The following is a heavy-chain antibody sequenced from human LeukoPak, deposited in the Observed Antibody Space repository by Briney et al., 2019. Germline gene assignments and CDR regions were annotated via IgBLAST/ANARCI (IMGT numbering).Heavy chain of an antibody. CDR2: IIPIFGIA. Sequence: GASVKVSCKASGGTFSSYAISWVRQAPGQGLEWMGRIIPIFGIANYAQKFQGRVTITADKSTSTAYMELSSLRSEDTAVYYCARVTYYYDSGEDNWFDPWGQGTLVTVSS. D-gene: IGHD3-22*01. CDR3: ARVTYYYDSGEDNWFDP. J-gene: IGHJ5*02. V-gene: IGHV1-69*04. CDR1: GGTFSSYA.